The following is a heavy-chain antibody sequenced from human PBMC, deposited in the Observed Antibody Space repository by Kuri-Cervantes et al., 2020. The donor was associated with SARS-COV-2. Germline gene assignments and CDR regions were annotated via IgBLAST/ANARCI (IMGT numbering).Heavy chain of an antibody. CDR2: ISGSGGST. Sequence: GGSLRLSCAASGFTFSSYAMSWVRQAPGKGLEWVSAISGSGGSTYYADSVRGRFTISRDNSKNTLYLQMNSLRAEDTAVYYCAREGAFDNYYYYYMDVWGKGTTVTVSS. CDR1: GFTFSSYA. CDR3: AREGAFDNYYYYYMDV. V-gene: IGHV3-23*01. J-gene: IGHJ6*03. D-gene: IGHD1-26*01.